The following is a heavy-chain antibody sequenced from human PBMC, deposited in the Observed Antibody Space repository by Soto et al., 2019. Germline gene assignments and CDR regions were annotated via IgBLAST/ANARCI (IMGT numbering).Heavy chain of an antibody. J-gene: IGHJ3*01. CDR3: AKDQGIAASHGID. CDR2: ISNDGSDK. V-gene: IGHV3-30*18. Sequence: QGQLVESGGGVGQPGRSLRLSCAASGFTFNNYGMHWVRQAPGKGLEWVATISNDGSDKYYADALKGRLTISRDNSKKTVYLQINSRRAEEAAVYYCAKDQGIAASHGIDWGQGTMGTVSS. D-gene: IGHD6-13*01. CDR1: GFTFNNYG.